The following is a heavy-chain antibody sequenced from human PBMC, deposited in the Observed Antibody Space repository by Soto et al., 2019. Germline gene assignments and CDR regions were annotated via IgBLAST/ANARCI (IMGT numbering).Heavy chain of an antibody. CDR1: GFTFSSYG. D-gene: IGHD6-13*01. CDR2: ISYDGSNK. J-gene: IGHJ4*02. CDR3: AKEHIAAAGTVDY. V-gene: IGHV3-30*18. Sequence: PGGSLRLSCAASGFTFSSYGMHWVRQAPGKGLEWVAVISYDGSNKYYADSVKGRFTISRDNSKNTLYLQMDSLRAEDTAVYYCAKEHIAAAGTVDYWGQGTLVTVSS.